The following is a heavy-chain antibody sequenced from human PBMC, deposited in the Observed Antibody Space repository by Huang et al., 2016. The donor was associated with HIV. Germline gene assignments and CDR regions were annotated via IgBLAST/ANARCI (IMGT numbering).Heavy chain of an antibody. D-gene: IGHD3-22*01. Sequence: EVQLVESGGGLVQPGGSLRLSCAASGFSISSYWMHWVRQAPGKGWVWGSRMNSDGSSTSYADSVKGRFTITRDNAKNTLYLQMNSLRAEDTAVYYCARDPRIQSWLNFFDYWGQGTLVSVSS. CDR1: GFSISSYW. J-gene: IGHJ4*02. CDR3: ARDPRIQSWLNFFDY. CDR2: MNSDGSST. V-gene: IGHV3-74*01.